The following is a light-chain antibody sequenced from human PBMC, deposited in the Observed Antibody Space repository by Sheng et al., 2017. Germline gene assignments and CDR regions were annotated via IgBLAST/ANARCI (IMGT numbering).Light chain of an antibody. CDR3: QQYGSSPVT. V-gene: IGKV3-20*01. J-gene: IGKJ4*01. CDR1: QSVNSN. Sequence: ETVMTQSPATLSVSPGERATLSCKASQSVNSNLVWFQQKPGQAPRLLIYGTSSRATGIPDRFSGSGSGTDFTLTISRLEPEDFAVYYCQQYGSSPVTFGGGTKVEIK. CDR2: GTS.